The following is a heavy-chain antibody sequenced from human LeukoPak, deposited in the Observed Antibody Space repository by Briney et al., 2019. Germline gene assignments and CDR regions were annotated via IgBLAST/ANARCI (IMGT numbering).Heavy chain of an antibody. Sequence: GGSLRLSCAASGFTFSDYYMSWIRQAPGKGLEWVSYISSSSSYTNYADSVKGRFTISRDNAKNSLYLQMNSLRAEDTAVYYCARYKEHLTSMVRGVIDYWGQGTLVTVSS. D-gene: IGHD3-10*01. CDR1: GFTFSDYY. CDR2: ISSSSSYT. V-gene: IGHV3-11*03. CDR3: ARYKEHLTSMVRGVIDY. J-gene: IGHJ4*02.